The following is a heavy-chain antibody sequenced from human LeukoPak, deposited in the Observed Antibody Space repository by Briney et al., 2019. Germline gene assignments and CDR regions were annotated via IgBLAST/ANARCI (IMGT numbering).Heavy chain of an antibody. Sequence: GGSLRLSCAASGFTFSSYAMHWVRQAPGKGLEWVAVISYDGSNKYYADSVRGRFTISRDNSKNTLYLQMNSLRAEDTAVYYCAKCARDTASYGMDVWGQGTTVTVSS. J-gene: IGHJ6*02. V-gene: IGHV3-30-3*01. CDR3: AKCARDTASYGMDV. CDR2: ISYDGSNK. CDR1: GFTFSSYA. D-gene: IGHD5-18*01.